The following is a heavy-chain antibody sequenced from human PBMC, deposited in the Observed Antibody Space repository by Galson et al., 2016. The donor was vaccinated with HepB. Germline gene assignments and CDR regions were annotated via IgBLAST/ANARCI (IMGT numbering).Heavy chain of an antibody. V-gene: IGHV4-59*01. J-gene: IGHJ3*02. D-gene: IGHD2-15*01. CDR1: RGSISNYY. CDR2: IFYSGST. Sequence: SETLSLTCTVSRGSISNYYWSWIRQPPGKGLEWIGYIFYSGSTNYNPSLKSRVTISEDTSKNQVYLRLSSVTAADTAVYYFARDVDYPDSFDIWGQGTMVTVSS. CDR3: ARDVDYPDSFDI.